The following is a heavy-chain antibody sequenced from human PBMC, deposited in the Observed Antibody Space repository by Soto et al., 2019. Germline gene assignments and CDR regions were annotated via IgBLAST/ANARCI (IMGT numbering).Heavy chain of an antibody. V-gene: IGHV3-30*18. J-gene: IGHJ6*02. CDR3: AKDWNTVTNYYYYYGMDV. CDR2: ISYDGSNK. D-gene: IGHD4-17*01. CDR1: GFTFSSYC. Sequence: GGSLRLSCAASGFTFSSYCMHWVRQAPGKGLEWVAVISYDGSNKYYADSVKGRFTISRDNSKNTLYLQMNSLRAEDTAVYYCAKDWNTVTNYYYYYGMDVWGQGTTVTVSS.